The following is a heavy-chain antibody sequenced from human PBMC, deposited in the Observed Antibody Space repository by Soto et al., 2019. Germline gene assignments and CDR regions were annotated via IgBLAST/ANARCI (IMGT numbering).Heavy chain of an antibody. CDR2: VNPNSANT. J-gene: IGHJ5*01. Sequence: QVQLVQSGAEVKKPGASVKVSCKASGYTFRSYDIHWVRQATGQGLEWMGWVNPNSANTGYAQKFQARVTMTRDTSKSTAYLEVNSLTSEGTTIYYCARAYGAGSFDFWGQGTLVTVSS. D-gene: IGHD3-10*01. V-gene: IGHV1-8*01. CDR3: ARAYGAGSFDF. CDR1: GYTFRSYD.